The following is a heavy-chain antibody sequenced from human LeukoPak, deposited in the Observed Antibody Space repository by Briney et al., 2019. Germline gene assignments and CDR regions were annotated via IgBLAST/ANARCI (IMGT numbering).Heavy chain of an antibody. J-gene: IGHJ4*02. Sequence: GGSLRLSCAASGFTVSSNYMSWVRQARGKGLEWVSVIYSGGSTYYADSVKGRLTVSRDNSKNTLYLQMNSLRAEDTAVYYCARGNGQHQYFDYWGQGTLVTVSS. D-gene: IGHD6-13*01. V-gene: IGHV3-53*01. CDR1: GFTVSSNY. CDR2: IYSGGST. CDR3: ARGNGQHQYFDY.